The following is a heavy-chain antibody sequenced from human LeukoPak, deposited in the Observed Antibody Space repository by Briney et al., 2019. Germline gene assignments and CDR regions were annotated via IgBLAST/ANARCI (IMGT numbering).Heavy chain of an antibody. CDR1: GFTFSSYA. CDR2: ISGSGRST. D-gene: IGHD6-13*01. V-gene: IGHV3-23*01. CDR3: AKDERQQQLVPPGLFDY. J-gene: IGHJ4*02. Sequence: GGSLRLSCAASGFTFSSYAMSWVRQAPGKGLEWVSAISGSGRSTYYADSVKGRFTISRDNSKNTLYLQMNSLRAEDTAVYYCAKDERQQQLVPPGLFDYWGQGTLVPVSS.